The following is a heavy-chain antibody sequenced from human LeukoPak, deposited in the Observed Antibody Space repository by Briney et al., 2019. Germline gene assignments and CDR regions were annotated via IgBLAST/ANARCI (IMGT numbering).Heavy chain of an antibody. CDR3: ARSGYYYGDAFDI. CDR1: GGTFSSYT. Sequence: ASVKLSCKASGGTFSSYTISWVRQAPGQGLEWMGRIIPILGIASYAQKFQGRVTITADKSTSTAYMELSSLRSEDTAVYYCARSGYYYGDAFDIWGQGTMVTVSS. V-gene: IGHV1-69*02. CDR2: IIPILGIA. J-gene: IGHJ3*02. D-gene: IGHD3-22*01.